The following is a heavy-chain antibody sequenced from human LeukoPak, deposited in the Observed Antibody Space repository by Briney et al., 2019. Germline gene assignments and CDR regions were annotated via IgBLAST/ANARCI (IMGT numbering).Heavy chain of an antibody. CDR1: GGTFSSYA. Sequence: ASVKVSCKASGGTFSSYAISWVRQAPGQGLEWMGRIIPICGTANYAQKFQGRVTITTDESTSTAYMELSSLRSEDTAVYYCARDTVITGTTRVWGQGNLVTVSS. J-gene: IGHJ4*02. CDR2: IIPICGTA. V-gene: IGHV1-69*05. D-gene: IGHD1-14*01. CDR3: ARDTVITGTTRV.